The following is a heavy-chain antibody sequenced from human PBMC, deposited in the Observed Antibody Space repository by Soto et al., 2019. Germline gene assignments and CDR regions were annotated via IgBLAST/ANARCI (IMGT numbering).Heavy chain of an antibody. CDR1: GFTFSSYA. J-gene: IGHJ4*02. CDR2: ISGSGGST. Sequence: EVQLLESGGGLVQPGGSLRLSCAASGFTFSSYAMSWVRQAPGKGLEWVSAISGSGGSTYYADSVKGRFTISRDNSKNSLYLQMNSLRAEDTALYYSASRRNVDTAKEDYWGQGTLVTVSS. D-gene: IGHD5-18*01. CDR3: ASRRNVDTAKEDY. V-gene: IGHV3-23*01.